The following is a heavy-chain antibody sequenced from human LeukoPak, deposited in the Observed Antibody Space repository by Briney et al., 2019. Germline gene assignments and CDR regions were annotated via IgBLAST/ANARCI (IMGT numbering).Heavy chain of an antibody. D-gene: IGHD4-23*01. V-gene: IGHV3-53*01. CDR1: GFTVSSNY. J-gene: IGHJ4*02. CDR2: IYSGGST. CDR3: AKIGGNFNY. Sequence: GGSLRLSCPASGFTVSSNYMTWVRQAPGKGLEWVSVIYSGGSTYYADSVKGRSTISRDNSKNTVFLQMNSLRAEDTAVYYCAKIGGNFNYWGQGTLVTVSP.